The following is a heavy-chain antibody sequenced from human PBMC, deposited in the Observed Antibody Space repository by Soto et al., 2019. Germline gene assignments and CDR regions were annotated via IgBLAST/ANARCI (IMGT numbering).Heavy chain of an antibody. CDR3: ARAWQDAFDI. Sequence: QVQLQESGPGLVKPSETLSLTCTVSGGSISSYYWSWIRQPPGKGLEWIGYIYYSGSTNYNPSLKSRVTISVDTSKNQFSLKLSSVTAADTAVYYCARAWQDAFDIWGQGTMVTVSS. CDR1: GGSISSYY. V-gene: IGHV4-59*08. CDR2: IYYSGST. J-gene: IGHJ3*02.